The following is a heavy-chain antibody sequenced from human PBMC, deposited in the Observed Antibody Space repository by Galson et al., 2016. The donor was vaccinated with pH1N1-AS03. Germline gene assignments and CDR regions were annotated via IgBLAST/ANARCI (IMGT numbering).Heavy chain of an antibody. CDR3: AKGLTIAGSTYHFDS. CDR2: VSDSGGAT. V-gene: IGHV3-23*01. J-gene: IGHJ4*02. Sequence: SLRLSCAASGFTFSGYAMSWVRQAPGKGLEWVAIVSDSGGATFYADSVKGRLTISRENYKNTLSLQMNSLGVEDTAIYYCAKGLTIAGSTYHFDSWSQGTLVTVSS. CDR1: GFTFSGYA. D-gene: IGHD1-20*01.